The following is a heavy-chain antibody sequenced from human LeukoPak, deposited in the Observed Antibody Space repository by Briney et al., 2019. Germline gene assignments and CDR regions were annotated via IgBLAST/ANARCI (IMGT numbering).Heavy chain of an antibody. D-gene: IGHD5-18*01. CDR1: GFTFDDYA. Sequence: PWGSLRLSCAASGFTFDDYAMHWVRQAPGKGLEWVSLPSSGGASTYYADSVKGRFTISRDNSKNSLYLQMNSLRTEDTALYYCAKDSPKPVDSYGYYYCFGMDVWGQGTTVT. V-gene: IGHV3-43*02. CDR3: AKDSPKPVDSYGYYYCFGMDV. J-gene: IGHJ6*02. CDR2: PSSGGAST.